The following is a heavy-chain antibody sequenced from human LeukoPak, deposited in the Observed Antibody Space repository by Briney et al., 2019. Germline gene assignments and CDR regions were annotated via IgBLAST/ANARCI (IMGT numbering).Heavy chain of an antibody. CDR3: ARDPSSGYQLLPFDY. D-gene: IGHD2-2*01. J-gene: IGHJ4*02. Sequence: GRSLRLSCAASGFTFSSYAMHWVRQAPGKGLEWVAVISYDGSNKYYADSVKGRFTISGDNSKNTLYLQMNSLRAEDTAVYYCARDPSSGYQLLPFDYWGQGTLVTVSS. V-gene: IGHV3-30*04. CDR2: ISYDGSNK. CDR1: GFTFSSYA.